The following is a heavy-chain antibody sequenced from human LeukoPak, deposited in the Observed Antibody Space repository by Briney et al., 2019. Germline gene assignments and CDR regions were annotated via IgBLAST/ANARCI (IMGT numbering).Heavy chain of an antibody. Sequence: GGSLRLSCAASGFTFSSYAMHWVRQAPGKGLEWVAVISYDGSNKYYADSVKGRFTISRDNSKNTLYLQMNSLRAEDTAVYYCARDIDYWGQGTLVTVSS. CDR1: GFTFSSYA. V-gene: IGHV3-30-3*01. CDR3: ARDIDY. CDR2: ISYDGSNK. J-gene: IGHJ4*02.